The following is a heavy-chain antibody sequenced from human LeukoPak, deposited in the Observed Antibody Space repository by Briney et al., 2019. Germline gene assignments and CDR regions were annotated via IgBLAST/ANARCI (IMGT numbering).Heavy chain of an antibody. V-gene: IGHV1-3*01. CDR1: GYTFTSCA. CDR2: INAGNGNT. D-gene: IGHD2-2*01. Sequence: GASVKVSCKASGYTFTSCAMHWVRQAPGQRLEWMGWINAGNGNTKYSQKFQGRVTITRDTSASTAYMELSSLRSEDTAVYYCARDEEDIVVVPAANLDYWGQGTLVTVSS. J-gene: IGHJ4*02. CDR3: ARDEEDIVVVPAANLDY.